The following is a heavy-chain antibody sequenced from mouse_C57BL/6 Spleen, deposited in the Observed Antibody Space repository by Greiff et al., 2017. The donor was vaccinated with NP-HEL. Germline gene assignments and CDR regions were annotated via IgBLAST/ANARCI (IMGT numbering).Heavy chain of an antibody. CDR3: AIYTTVVATTDF. CDR1: GYTFTSYW. J-gene: IGHJ2*01. CDR2: IDPSDSYT. Sequence: QVQLQQPGAELVMPGASVKLSCKASGYTFTSYWMHWVKQRPGQGLEWIGEIDPSDSYTNYNQKFKGKSTLTVDKSSSTAYMQLSSLTSEDSAVYYCAIYTTVVATTDFWGQGTTLTVSS. D-gene: IGHD1-1*01. V-gene: IGHV1-69*01.